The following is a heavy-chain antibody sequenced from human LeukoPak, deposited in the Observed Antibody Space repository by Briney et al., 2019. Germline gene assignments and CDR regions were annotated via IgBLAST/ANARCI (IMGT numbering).Heavy chain of an antibody. Sequence: PGRSLRLSCAASGFTFSTYGMHWVRQAPGKGLEGVAIISYDGSKTYYADSVKGRFTISRDSSKNMLYLQMNSLRAEDTAVYYCAKEAYQKTPTGSPFDSWGQGTLVTVSS. CDR1: GFTFSTYG. D-gene: IGHD1-1*01. CDR2: ISYDGSKT. J-gene: IGHJ4*02. CDR3: AKEAYQKTPTGSPFDS. V-gene: IGHV3-30*18.